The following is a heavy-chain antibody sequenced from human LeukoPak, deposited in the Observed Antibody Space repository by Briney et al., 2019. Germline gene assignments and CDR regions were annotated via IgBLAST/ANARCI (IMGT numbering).Heavy chain of an antibody. CDR3: AKESTSYWSGGSCYYGYMDV. V-gene: IGHV3-9*03. CDR2: IRLNSGSI. CDR1: VFTLDVYA. D-gene: IGHD2-15*01. Sequence: PGRCLRLSCAASVFTLDVYAMHCAPEAPGKGHGCGSDIRLNSGSIGYADSVKGRFTISRDNATNSLYLQMNSLRAKDIDLYYCAKESTSYWSGGSCYYGYMDVWGKGTTVTVSS. J-gene: IGHJ6*03.